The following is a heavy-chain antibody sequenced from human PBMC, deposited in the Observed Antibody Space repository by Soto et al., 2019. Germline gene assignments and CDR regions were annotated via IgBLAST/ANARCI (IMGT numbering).Heavy chain of an antibody. D-gene: IGHD2-8*01. CDR1: GFTFTSSA. Sequence: QMQLEQSGPEVKKPGTSVKVSCKASGFTFTSSAFQWVRQARGQRLEWIGWIAVGSGYTNYAQRFQDRVTLTRDMSTATTYMELSRLTSEDTSIYYCAADATACQQMVPPDYWAQVTLVTVSS. J-gene: IGHJ4*02. CDR2: IAVGSGYT. V-gene: IGHV1-58*01. CDR3: AADATACQQMVPPDY.